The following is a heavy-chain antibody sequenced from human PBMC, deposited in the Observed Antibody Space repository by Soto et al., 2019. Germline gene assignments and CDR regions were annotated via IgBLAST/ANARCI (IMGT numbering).Heavy chain of an antibody. CDR2: IKQDGSEK. CDR1: GFTFSSYL. CDR3: ASTIFGVVIRLYYYYYYMDV. D-gene: IGHD3-3*01. V-gene: IGHV3-7*01. Sequence: PGGSLRLSCAASGFTFSSYLMSWVRQAPGKGLEWVANIKQDGSEKYYVDSVKGRFTISRDNAKNSLYLQMNSLRAEDTAVYYWASTIFGVVIRLYYYYYYMDVWGKGTTVTVSS. J-gene: IGHJ6*03.